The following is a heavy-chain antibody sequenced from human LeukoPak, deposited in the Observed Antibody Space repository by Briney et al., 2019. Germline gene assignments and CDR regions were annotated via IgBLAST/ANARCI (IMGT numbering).Heavy chain of an antibody. J-gene: IGHJ5*02. CDR3: ARRDYGSGSYYNVPRFDP. Sequence: GESLKISCKGSGYSFTNYWIGWVRQMPGKGLEWMGIIYPGDSDTRYSPSFQGQVTISADKSISTAYLQWSSLKASDTAMYYCARRDYGSGSYYNVPRFDPWGQGTLVTVSS. D-gene: IGHD3-10*01. V-gene: IGHV5-51*01. CDR2: IYPGDSDT. CDR1: GYSFTNYW.